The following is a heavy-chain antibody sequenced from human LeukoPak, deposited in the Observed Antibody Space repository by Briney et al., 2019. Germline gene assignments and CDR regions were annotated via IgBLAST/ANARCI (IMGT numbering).Heavy chain of an antibody. CDR3: ASGKYAPVGATYSFDI. D-gene: IGHD2-2*01. CDR2: IYSGGST. V-gene: IGHV3-66*01. CDR1: GITVSSNY. J-gene: IGHJ3*02. Sequence: GGSLRLSCAASGITVSSNYMSWVRHSPGKGLEWISSIYSGGSTYYADYVKGRFTLSRDNSNNTVFVQINRLRAEDTAVYCGASGKYAPVGATYSFDIWGQGTMVTVSS.